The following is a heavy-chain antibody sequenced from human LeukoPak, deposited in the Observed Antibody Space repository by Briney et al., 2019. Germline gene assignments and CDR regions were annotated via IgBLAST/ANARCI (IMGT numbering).Heavy chain of an antibody. CDR1: GGTFSSYA. CDR3: ARDGGHSYGSSGYYYYYYYMDV. D-gene: IGHD5-18*01. J-gene: IGHJ6*03. Sequence: ASVKVSRKASGGTFSSYAISWVRQAPGQGLEWMGGNIPIYGTSNYAQKFQGRVTITADKSTRTAYMELSSLRSEDTAVYYCARDGGHSYGSSGYYYYYYYMDVWGKGTTVTVSS. CDR2: NIPIYGTS. V-gene: IGHV1-69*06.